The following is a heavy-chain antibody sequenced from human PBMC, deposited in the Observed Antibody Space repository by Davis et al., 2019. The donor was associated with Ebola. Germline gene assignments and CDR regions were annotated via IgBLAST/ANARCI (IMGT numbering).Heavy chain of an antibody. CDR2: ISSSSNTI. CDR3: ARDYDFWSGQYYYYGMDV. J-gene: IGHJ6*02. D-gene: IGHD3-3*01. CDR1: GFTFSSYS. V-gene: IGHV3-48*02. Sequence: GESLKISCAASGFTFSSYSMNWVRQAPGKGLEWVSYISSSSNTIYYADSVKGRFTISRDNAKNSLYLQMNSLRDEDTAVYYCARDYDFWSGQYYYYGMDVWGQGTTVTVSS.